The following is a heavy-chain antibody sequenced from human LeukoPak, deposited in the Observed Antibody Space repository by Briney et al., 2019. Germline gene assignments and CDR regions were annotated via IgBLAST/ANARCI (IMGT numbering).Heavy chain of an antibody. J-gene: IGHJ4*02. CDR3: AKDDYYDRSGYLYYFDY. V-gene: IGHV3-23*01. Sequence: PGGSLRLSCTASGFTFSSYGMNWVRQAPGKGLEWVSGITGRGENIYYAGSAKGRFTISRDNSKNTLYLQMNSLRAEDTAVYYCAKDDYYDRSGYLYYFDYWGQGTLVTVSS. CDR2: ITGRGENI. CDR1: GFTFSSYG. D-gene: IGHD3-22*01.